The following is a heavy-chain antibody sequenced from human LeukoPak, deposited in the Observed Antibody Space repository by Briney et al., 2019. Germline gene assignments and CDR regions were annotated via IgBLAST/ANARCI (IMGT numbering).Heavy chain of an antibody. Sequence: GGSLRLSCAASGFTFSSYWMSWVRQAPGKGLEWVANIKQDGSEKYYVDSVKGRFTISRGNAKNSLYLQMNSLRAEDTAVYYCARIPEVVPAATYYFDYWGQGTLVTVSS. CDR3: ARIPEVVPAATYYFDY. V-gene: IGHV3-7*03. D-gene: IGHD2-2*01. CDR1: GFTFSSYW. CDR2: IKQDGSEK. J-gene: IGHJ4*02.